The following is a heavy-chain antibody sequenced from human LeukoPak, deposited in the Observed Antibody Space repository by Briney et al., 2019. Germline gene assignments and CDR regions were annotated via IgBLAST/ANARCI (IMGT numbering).Heavy chain of an antibody. CDR1: GYSISGGYY. Sequence: PSETLSLTCAVSGYSISGGYYWGWIRQPPGKGLEWIGSIYHSGSTYYNPSLKSRVTISVDTSKNQFSLKLSSVTAADTAVYYCARRVEMDIWGQGAMVTVSS. CDR2: IYHSGST. J-gene: IGHJ3*02. CDR3: ARRVEMDI. V-gene: IGHV4-38-2*01. D-gene: IGHD5-24*01.